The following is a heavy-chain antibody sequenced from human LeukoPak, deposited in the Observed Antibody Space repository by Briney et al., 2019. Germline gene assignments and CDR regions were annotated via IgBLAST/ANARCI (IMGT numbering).Heavy chain of an antibody. CDR3: ARVPTYISASRYLDV. CDR1: YASITGHY. Sequence: SETLSLTCTVSYASITGHYWSWIRQPPGKGLEWIGCLLYSGYTEINPSLKSRVTISVDTYRSQFSLKLRSVTAADTAVYYCARVPTYISASRYLDVWAKGPRSPSP. J-gene: IGHJ6*03. CDR2: LLYSGYT. V-gene: IGHV4-59*11. D-gene: IGHD2-15*01.